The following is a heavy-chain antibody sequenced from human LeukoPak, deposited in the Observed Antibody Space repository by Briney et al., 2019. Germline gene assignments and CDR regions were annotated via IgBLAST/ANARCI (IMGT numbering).Heavy chain of an antibody. V-gene: IGHV4-59*01. J-gene: IGHJ3*02. CDR1: RGCISSSH. Sequence: SETLSFTGTVSRGCISSSHWSWIRQPPERGLEWIGYTSHSGSTNYKPSLKSRVSISIDTSKNQFSLKLTSVTAADTAMYYCARGYYDARGDSNPFDIWGQGTMVTVSS. CDR2: TSHSGST. CDR3: ARGYYDARGDSNPFDI. D-gene: IGHD3-22*01.